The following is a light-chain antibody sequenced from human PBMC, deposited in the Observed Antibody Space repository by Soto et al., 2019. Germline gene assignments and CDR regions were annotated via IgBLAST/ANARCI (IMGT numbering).Light chain of an antibody. V-gene: IGLV1-44*01. J-gene: IGLJ1*01. CDR2: RNT. CDR1: SSNIGTKT. CDR3: AAWDDSLNGYV. Sequence: QSAPPQPPSASGTPGQRVTFSCSGTSSNIGTKTVNWYQQVPGTAPKLLIYRNTQRPAGVPDRFSGSKSGTSASLAISGLQSEDEADYFCAAWDDSLNGYVFGSGTKVTVL.